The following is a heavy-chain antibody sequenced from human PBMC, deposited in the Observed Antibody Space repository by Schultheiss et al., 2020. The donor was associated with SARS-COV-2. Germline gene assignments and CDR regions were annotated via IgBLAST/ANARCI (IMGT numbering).Heavy chain of an antibody. CDR2: IIPIFGTA. J-gene: IGHJ6*02. CDR3: ARENMRFLDNQAYYYYYGMDV. V-gene: IGHV1-69*13. Sequence: SVKVSCKASGYTFTSYYMHWVRQAPGQGLEWMGGIIPIFGTANYAQKFQGRVTITADESTSTAYMELRGLRSDDTAVYYCARENMRFLDNQAYYYYYGMDVWGQGTTVTVS. CDR1: GYTFTSYY. D-gene: IGHD3-3*01.